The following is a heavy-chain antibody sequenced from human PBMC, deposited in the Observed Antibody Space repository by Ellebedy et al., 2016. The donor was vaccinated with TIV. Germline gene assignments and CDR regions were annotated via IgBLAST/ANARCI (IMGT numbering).Heavy chain of an antibody. CDR1: DFTFTPYA. V-gene: IGHV3-48*04. D-gene: IGHD7-27*01. Sequence: GESLKISCAASDFTFTPYAMNWVRQAPGKGLEWISYISGSSLTIYYADSVKGRFTISRDNAKNSLYLQMSSLTAEDTAVYYCARDMAWGNERVNDALDIWGQGTMVTVSA. CDR2: ISGSSLTI. J-gene: IGHJ3*02. CDR3: ARDMAWGNERVNDALDI.